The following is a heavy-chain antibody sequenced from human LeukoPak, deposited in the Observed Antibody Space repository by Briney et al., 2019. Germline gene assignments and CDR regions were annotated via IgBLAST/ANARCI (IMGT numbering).Heavy chain of an antibody. Sequence: PGGSLRLSCAASGFTFSSYWMSWVRQAPGKGLEWVVNIKQDGSEKYYVDSVKGRFTISRDNAKNSLYLQMNSLRAEDTAVYYCARGYGGWYYYFDYWGQGTLVTVSS. CDR3: ARGYGGWYYYFDY. J-gene: IGHJ4*02. CDR1: GFTFSSYW. V-gene: IGHV3-7*01. CDR2: IKQDGSEK. D-gene: IGHD6-19*01.